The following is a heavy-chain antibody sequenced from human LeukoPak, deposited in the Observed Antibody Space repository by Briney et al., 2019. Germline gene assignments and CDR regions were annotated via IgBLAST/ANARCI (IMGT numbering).Heavy chain of an antibody. J-gene: IGHJ4*02. V-gene: IGHV3-30*14. Sequence: GGSLRLSCAASGFTFSSYAMHWVRQAPGKGLEWVAVISYDGSNKYYADSVKGRFTISRDNSKNTLYLQMNSLRAEDTAVYYCASSGSYRFDYWGQGTLVTVSS. CDR1: GFTFSSYA. D-gene: IGHD1-26*01. CDR3: ASSGSYRFDY. CDR2: ISYDGSNK.